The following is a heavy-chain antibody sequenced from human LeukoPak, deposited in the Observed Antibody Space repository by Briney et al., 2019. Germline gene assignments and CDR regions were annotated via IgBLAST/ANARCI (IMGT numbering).Heavy chain of an antibody. Sequence: GASVKVSCKASGYRFTSYAMNWVRQAPGHGLEWMGWIDTNTGNPTYSQGFTGRFVFSLDTSVSTAYLQISSLKAEDTAVCYCAKTYSSSWYDLYEYYFDYWGQGTLVTVSS. CDR3: AKTYSSSWYDLYEYYFDY. CDR1: GYRFTSYA. CDR2: IDTNTGNP. D-gene: IGHD6-13*01. V-gene: IGHV7-4-1*02. J-gene: IGHJ4*02.